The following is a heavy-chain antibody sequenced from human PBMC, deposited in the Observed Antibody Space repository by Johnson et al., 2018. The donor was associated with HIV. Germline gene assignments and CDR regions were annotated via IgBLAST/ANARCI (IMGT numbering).Heavy chain of an antibody. D-gene: IGHD2-2*01. CDR1: GFTFSSYG. CDR2: VSFDGSNK. Sequence: QVQLVESGGGVVQPGRSLRLSCAASGFTFSSYGMHWVRHAPCKVLEWVAVVSFDGSNKYYADSVKGRFTISRDNSKNKAYLQMNSMKTEDTAVYYCTRHPPAVVPAATTDAFDIWGQGTMVTVSS. V-gene: IGHV3-30*03. CDR3: TRHPPAVVPAATTDAFDI. J-gene: IGHJ3*02.